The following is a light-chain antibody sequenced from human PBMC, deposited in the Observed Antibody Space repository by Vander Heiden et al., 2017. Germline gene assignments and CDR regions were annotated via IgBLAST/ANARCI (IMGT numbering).Light chain of an antibody. CDR3: QVWDSSSDHVV. CDR2: ADS. J-gene: IGLJ2*01. V-gene: IGLV3-21*02. Sequence: SYVLTQPPSVSVAQGQTARLTCGGSKIGIKSVHWYQQKPGQAPVLVVYADSDRPSGIPERFSGSNSGNTATLTITRVEAGDEAEYYCQVWDSSSDHVVFGGGTKLTVL. CDR1: KIGIKS.